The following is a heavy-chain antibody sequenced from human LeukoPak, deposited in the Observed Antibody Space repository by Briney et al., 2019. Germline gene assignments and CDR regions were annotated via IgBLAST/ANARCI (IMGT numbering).Heavy chain of an antibody. V-gene: IGHV4-59*01. CDR2: IYYSGST. Sequence: SETLSLTCTVSGGSISSYYWSWIRQPPGKGLEWIGYIYYSGSTNYNPPLKSRVTISVDTSKNQFSLKLSSVTAADTAVYYCATFDYGGNSFDYWGQGTLVTVSS. CDR3: ATFDYGGNSFDY. CDR1: GGSISSYY. D-gene: IGHD4-17*01. J-gene: IGHJ4*02.